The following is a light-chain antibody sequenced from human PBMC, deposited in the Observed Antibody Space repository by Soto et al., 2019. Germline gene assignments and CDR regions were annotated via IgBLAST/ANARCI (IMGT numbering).Light chain of an antibody. V-gene: IGKV1-5*03. CDR3: QQYNSYS. Sequence: DIQLTQSPSVQSASVGDRVTITCRASQTISSWLAWYQQKPGKAPKLLIYKASTLKSGVPSRFSGSGSGTEFTLTISSLQPDDFATYYCQQYNSYSFGQGTKVDIK. CDR2: KAS. CDR1: QTISSW. J-gene: IGKJ1*01.